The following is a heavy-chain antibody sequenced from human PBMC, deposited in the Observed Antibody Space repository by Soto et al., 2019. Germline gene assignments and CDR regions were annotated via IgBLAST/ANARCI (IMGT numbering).Heavy chain of an antibody. CDR3: ARDKITGLFDY. CDR1: GGSFSGGD. J-gene: IGHJ4*02. CDR2: INHSGST. V-gene: IGHV4-34*01. D-gene: IGHD2-8*02. Sequence: SETLSLTCAVYGGSFSGGDWTWIRQPPGTGLEWIGEINHSGSTNYNPSLKSRVTISVDTSKNQFSLKLTSVTAADTAVYYCARDKITGLFDYWGQGTLVTVS.